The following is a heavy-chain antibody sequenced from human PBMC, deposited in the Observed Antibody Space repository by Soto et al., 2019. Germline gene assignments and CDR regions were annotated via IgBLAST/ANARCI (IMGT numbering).Heavy chain of an antibody. J-gene: IGHJ5*02. CDR3: ASSSSSWSSGWFDP. CDR1: SGSISSSNL. D-gene: IGHD6-13*01. CDR2: IYHSGGT. Sequence: PSETLSLSCAASSGSISSSNLSSWVSQPPGKGLEWIGEIYHSGGTNYNPSPKSRVTISVDKSKNQFSLKLSSVTAADTAVYYCASSSSSWSSGWFDPWGQGTLVTVSS. V-gene: IGHV4-4*02.